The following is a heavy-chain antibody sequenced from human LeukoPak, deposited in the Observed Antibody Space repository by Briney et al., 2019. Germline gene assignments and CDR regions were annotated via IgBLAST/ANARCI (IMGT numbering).Heavy chain of an antibody. V-gene: IGHV3-48*03. CDR1: GFTFSSYE. CDR3: ARVGSSGWYQHDAFDI. D-gene: IGHD6-19*01. Sequence: GGSLRLSCAASGFTFSSYEMNWVRQAPGKGLEWVSYISSSGTIVYYADSVRGRFTISRDNAKNSLYLQMNSLRVDDTAIYYCARVGSSGWYQHDAFDIWGQGTMVTVSS. CDR2: ISSSGTIV. J-gene: IGHJ3*02.